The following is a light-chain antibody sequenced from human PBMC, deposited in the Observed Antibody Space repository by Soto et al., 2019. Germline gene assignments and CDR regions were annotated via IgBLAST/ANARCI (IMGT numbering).Light chain of an antibody. CDR1: QSLLTSSGYNS. CDR2: LAP. Sequence: VMTQSPHSLPVAPGEPASISCRSSQSLLTSSGYNSLDWYLQRPGQSPQLLISLAPYRAPGVPDRFTGSGSGTEYTLKISRVEAEDLGVYYCMQGLRTPWTFGQGTRVEVK. CDR3: MQGLRTPWT. V-gene: IGKV2-28*01. J-gene: IGKJ1*01.